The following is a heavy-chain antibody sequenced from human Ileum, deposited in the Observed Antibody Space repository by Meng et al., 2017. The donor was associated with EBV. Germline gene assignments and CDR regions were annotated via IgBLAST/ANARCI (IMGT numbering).Heavy chain of an antibody. CDR2: ITASGGTS. Sequence: VHRWGPGGVLVQPGGSLRLSCAASGFNFNIYAINWVRQAPGRGLEWVSGITASGGTSYYADSVKGRFSISRDNSANTVYLQMNSLRAEDTAVYFCSNLPYTYWGQGTLVTVSS. J-gene: IGHJ4*02. CDR1: GFNFNIYA. V-gene: IGHV3-23*01. D-gene: IGHD2-2*01. CDR3: SNLPYTY.